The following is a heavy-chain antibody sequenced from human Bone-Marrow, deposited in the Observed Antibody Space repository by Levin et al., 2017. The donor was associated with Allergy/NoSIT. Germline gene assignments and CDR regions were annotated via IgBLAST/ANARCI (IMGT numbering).Heavy chain of an antibody. CDR2: IYYSGGT. CDR1: GGSITTYY. CDR3: ARDRPGNYFDY. V-gene: IGHV4-59*01. J-gene: IGHJ4*02. Sequence: PSETLSLTCTVSGGSITTYYWSWLRQPPGKGLEWIAYIYYSGGTNYNPSLKSRVTMSVDTSKNQFSLQLSSVTAADTAVYYCARDRPGNYFDYWGQGTLVTVSS. D-gene: IGHD1-1*01.